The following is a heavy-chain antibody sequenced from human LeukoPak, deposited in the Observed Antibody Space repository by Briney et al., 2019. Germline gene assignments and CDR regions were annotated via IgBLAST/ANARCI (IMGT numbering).Heavy chain of an antibody. J-gene: IGHJ5*02. D-gene: IGHD5-12*01. V-gene: IGHV3-23*01. CDR1: GFTFRSYA. Sequence: PGGSLRLSCAASGFTFRSYAMSWVRQAPGKGLERVSGISGSGGSTYYADSVKGRFTISRDNSKNTLYLQMNSLRVEDTALYYCARGVGNGYSGYGFRWYDLWGQGTLVTVSS. CDR3: ARGVGNGYSGYGFRWYDL. CDR2: ISGSGGST.